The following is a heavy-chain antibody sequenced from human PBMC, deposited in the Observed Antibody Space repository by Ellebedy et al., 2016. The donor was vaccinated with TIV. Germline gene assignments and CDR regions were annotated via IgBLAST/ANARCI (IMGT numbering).Heavy chain of an antibody. CDR2: IYSGGTT. CDR1: GFTVSSNY. Sequence: GGSLRLSCAASGFTVSSNYTSWVRQAPGKGLEWVSVIYSGGTTCYADSVKGRFTISRDNSKNTLYLQMNSLRAEDTAVYYCARSRVGRGWYYFDYWGQGTLVTVSS. CDR3: ARSRVGRGWYYFDY. D-gene: IGHD6-19*01. V-gene: IGHV3-53*01. J-gene: IGHJ4*02.